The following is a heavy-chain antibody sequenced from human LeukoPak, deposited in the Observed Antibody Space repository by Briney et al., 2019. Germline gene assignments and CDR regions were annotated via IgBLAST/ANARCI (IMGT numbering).Heavy chain of an antibody. CDR3: AAVVVIMGARARHYFDY. CDR1: VYTLTELS. CDR2: FDPKDGET. J-gene: IGHJ4*02. V-gene: IGHV1-24*01. D-gene: IGHD3-22*01. Sequence: GASVKVSCKVSVYTLTELSMHSVRQASGKGLDWMGSFDPKDGETIYAQKFQGRVTMTEDTSTDTAYMELSSLRSEDTAVYYCAAVVVIMGARARHYFDYWGQGTLVTVSS.